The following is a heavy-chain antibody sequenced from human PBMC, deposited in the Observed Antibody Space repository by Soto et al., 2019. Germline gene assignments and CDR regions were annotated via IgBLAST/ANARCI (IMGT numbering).Heavy chain of an antibody. CDR3: AKKAEKHFDWMFYADA. CDR1: GIIFRNYA. D-gene: IGHD3-9*01. V-gene: IGHV3-23*01. J-gene: IGHJ4*02. CDR2: ISGSGDST. Sequence: GGSLRLSCAPSGIIFRNYAMGWVRQAPGKGLEWVSAISGSGDSTYYADSVKGRFTISRDNSKNTLYLQMNSLRVEDTAIFYCAKKAEKHFDWMFYADAWGQGTLVTGST.